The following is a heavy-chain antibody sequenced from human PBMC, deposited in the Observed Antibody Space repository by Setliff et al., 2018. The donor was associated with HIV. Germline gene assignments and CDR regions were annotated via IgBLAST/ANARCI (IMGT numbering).Heavy chain of an antibody. D-gene: IGHD7-27*01. CDR2: INHSGGT. V-gene: IGHV4-34*01. Sequence: SETLSLTCAVYGRSFSGYYWSWIRQSPGKGLEWIGEINHSGGTNYNPSLKSRVTMSIDTSKNQFSLNVSSVTAADTAVYYCARGWGHDGFDFWGQGTMVT. CDR3: ARGWGHDGFDF. J-gene: IGHJ3*01. CDR1: GRSFSGYY.